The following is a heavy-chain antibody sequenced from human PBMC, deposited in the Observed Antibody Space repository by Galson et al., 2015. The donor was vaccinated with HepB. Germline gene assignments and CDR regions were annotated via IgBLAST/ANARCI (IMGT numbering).Heavy chain of an antibody. CDR1: GGTFSSYA. V-gene: IGHV1-69*13. CDR3: ARVRWGARDAFDI. Sequence: SVKVSCKASGGTFSSYAISWVRQAPGQGLEWMGGIIPIFGTANYAQKFQGRVTITADESTSTAYMELSSLRSEDTAVYYCARVRWGARDAFDIWGQGTMVTVSS. CDR2: IIPIFGTA. J-gene: IGHJ3*02. D-gene: IGHD3-16*01.